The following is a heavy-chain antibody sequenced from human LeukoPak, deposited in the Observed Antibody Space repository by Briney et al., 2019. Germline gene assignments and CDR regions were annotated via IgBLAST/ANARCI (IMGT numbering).Heavy chain of an antibody. D-gene: IGHD3-16*02. CDR2: INPSGGST. J-gene: IGHJ5*02. CDR3: ARSRGSYRYEEYAFGP. CDR1: GYTFTSYY. Sequence: ASVTVSCKASGYTFTSYYMHWVRQAPGQGLEWMGIINPSGGSTSYAQKFQGRVTMTRDTSTSTVYMELSSLRSEDTAVYYCARSRGSYRYEEYAFGPWGQGTLVTVSS. V-gene: IGHV1-46*01.